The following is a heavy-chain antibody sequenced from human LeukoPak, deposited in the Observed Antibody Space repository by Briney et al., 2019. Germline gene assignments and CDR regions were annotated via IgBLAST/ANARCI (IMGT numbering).Heavy chain of an antibody. D-gene: IGHD6-13*01. V-gene: IGHV6-1*01. Sequence: SQTLSLTCVNSGDIVSNNIAAWHWIWQSPSRGLEWLGRTYYRSKWYNDYAVSVESRITINPDTSKNQFSLQLNSVTPEDTAVYYCARDVTAGAGAVGMAVWGKGTTVTVSS. CDR1: GDIVSNNIAA. J-gene: IGHJ6*04. CDR3: ARDVTAGAGAVGMAV. CDR2: TYYRSKWYN.